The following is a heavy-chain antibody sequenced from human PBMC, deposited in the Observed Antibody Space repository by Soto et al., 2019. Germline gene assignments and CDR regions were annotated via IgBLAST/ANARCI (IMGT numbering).Heavy chain of an antibody. CDR1: GGTFSSYA. V-gene: IGHV1-69*13. J-gene: IGHJ6*02. CDR3: ARRFLRGMDV. Sequence: ASVKVSCKASGGTFSSYAISWVRQAPGQGLEWMGGIIPIFGTANYAQKFQGRVTITADESTSTAYMELSSLGSEDSAVYYCARRFLRGMDVWGQGTTVTVSS. CDR2: IIPIFGTA. D-gene: IGHD3-10*01.